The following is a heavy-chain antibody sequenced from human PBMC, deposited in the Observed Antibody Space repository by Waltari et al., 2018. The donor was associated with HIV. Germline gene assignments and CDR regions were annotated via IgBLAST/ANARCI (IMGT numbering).Heavy chain of an antibody. CDR1: GFTFSDHS. V-gene: IGHV3-72*01. CDR3: AREWSLDTAMVHWYFDL. D-gene: IGHD5-18*01. Sequence: EVQLVESGGGVVQPGGSLRLSSAASGFTFSDHSMDWVSKAPGKGLEWVGRTRNKANSYITQYASVKGRFTISRDDSKNSLYLQMNRLKTEDTAVYYCAREWSLDTAMVHWYFDLWGRGTLVTVSS. CDR2: TRNKANSYIT. J-gene: IGHJ2*01.